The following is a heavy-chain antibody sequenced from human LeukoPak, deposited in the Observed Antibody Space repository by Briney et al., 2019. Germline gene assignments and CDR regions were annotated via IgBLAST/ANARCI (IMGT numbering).Heavy chain of an antibody. V-gene: IGHV4-4*07. D-gene: IGHD3-22*01. CDR3: ARDTYYYDSSGYPPDY. Sequence: SETLSLTCAVYGGSISSYYWSWIRQPAGKGLEWIGRIYTSGSTNYNPSLKSRVTMSVDTSKNQFSLKLSSVTAADTAVYYCARDTYYYDSSGYPPDYWGQGTLVTVSS. J-gene: IGHJ4*02. CDR2: IYTSGST. CDR1: GGSISSYY.